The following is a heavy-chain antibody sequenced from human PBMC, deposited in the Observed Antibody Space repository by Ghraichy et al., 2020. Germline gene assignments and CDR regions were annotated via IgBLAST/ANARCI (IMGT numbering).Heavy chain of an antibody. CDR3: AKDGGSGWYSS. V-gene: IGHV3-30*18. Sequence: CTASGFNFDSYAMHWVRQAPGKGLEWVSVISYDGSNEYYADSVKGRFTISRDNSKNTLYLQVHSLRPEDTALYHCAKDGGSGWYSSWGRGTLVTVSS. D-gene: IGHD6-19*01. CDR1: GFNFDSYA. J-gene: IGHJ5*02. CDR2: ISYDGSNE.